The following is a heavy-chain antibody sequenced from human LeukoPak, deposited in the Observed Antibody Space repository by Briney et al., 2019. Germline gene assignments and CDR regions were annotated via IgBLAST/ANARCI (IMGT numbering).Heavy chain of an antibody. CDR3: ARNFPGRTEDV. CDR1: GDSMSSYF. J-gene: IGHJ6*04. V-gene: IGHV4-59*01. CDR2: IYQTTT. Sequence: PSETLSLTCTVSGDSMSSYFWTWVRQFPGKGLEWVGYIYQTTTTYNPSLKGRVTISADMSQIQLSLKVTSVTAADTAVYYCARNFPGRTEDVWGKGTTVIVSS. D-gene: IGHD1-14*01.